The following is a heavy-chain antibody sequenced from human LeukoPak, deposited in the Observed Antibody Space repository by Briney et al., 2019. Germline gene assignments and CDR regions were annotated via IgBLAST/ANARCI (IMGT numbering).Heavy chain of an antibody. CDR2: INHSGST. Sequence: PSETLSLTCAVYGGSFSGCYWSWIRQPPGKGLEWIGEINHSGSTNYNPSLKSRVTISVDTSKNQFSLKLSSVTAADTAVYYCAGYGSGGAFDYWGQGTLVTVSS. V-gene: IGHV4-34*01. D-gene: IGHD3-10*01. CDR3: AGYGSGGAFDY. J-gene: IGHJ4*02. CDR1: GGSFSGCY.